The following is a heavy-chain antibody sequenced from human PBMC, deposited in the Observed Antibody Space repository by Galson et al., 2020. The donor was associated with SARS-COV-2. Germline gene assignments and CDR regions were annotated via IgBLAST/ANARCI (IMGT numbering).Heavy chain of an antibody. CDR2: IIPIFGTP. CDR3: ARGEDCGGDCAVYYLDH. J-gene: IGHJ4*02. Sequence: SVKVSCKPSGGSFSTYPISWVRLAPGQGLEWLGGIIPIFGTPDYARKFQGRLTITADEATSTAYMELSSLRSKDTAMYYCARGEDCGGDCAVYYLDHWGQGTLVTVSS. D-gene: IGHD2-21*02. CDR1: GGSFSTYP. V-gene: IGHV1-69*13.